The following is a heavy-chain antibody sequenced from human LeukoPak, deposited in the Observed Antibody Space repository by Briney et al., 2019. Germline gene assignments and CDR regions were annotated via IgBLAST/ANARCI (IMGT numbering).Heavy chain of an antibody. D-gene: IGHD3-22*01. Sequence: PGGSLRLSCAASGFTFSSYAMHWVRQAPGKGLEWVAVISYDGSNKYYADSVKGRFTISRDNSKNTLYLQMNSLRAEDTAVYYCARAPITMIAGWFDPWGQGTLVTVSS. J-gene: IGHJ5*02. CDR1: GFTFSSYA. CDR2: ISYDGSNK. CDR3: ARAPITMIAGWFDP. V-gene: IGHV3-30-3*01.